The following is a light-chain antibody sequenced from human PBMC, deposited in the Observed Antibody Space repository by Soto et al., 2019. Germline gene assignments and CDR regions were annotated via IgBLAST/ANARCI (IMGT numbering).Light chain of an antibody. J-gene: IGLJ1*01. CDR1: SSDVAYYNY. V-gene: IGLV2-14*01. CDR2: GVT. CDR3: NSFTTSTTYV. Sequence: QSVLTQPASVSGSPGQSITISCTGTSSDVAYYNYVSWYQQHPGRAPKLLIYGVTNRPSGVSNRFSGSKSGNTASLTISGLQAEDEADYYCNSFTTSTTYVFGTGTKVTVL.